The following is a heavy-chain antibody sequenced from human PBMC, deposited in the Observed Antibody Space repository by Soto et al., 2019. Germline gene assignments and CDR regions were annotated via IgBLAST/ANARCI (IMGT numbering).Heavy chain of an antibody. Sequence: QVRLVESGGGVVQPGRSLRRSCTASGFSFSSYAMYWFRQPPGKGLEWVAVISKDGMNKNYADSVKGRVTVSRDNANYSPDLQLNSLRGEDTAMYYCARDMYSSDYFVKWFEPWGQGTLVTVSS. J-gene: IGHJ5*02. V-gene: IGHV3-30*04. CDR1: GFSFSSYA. D-gene: IGHD6-19*01. CDR3: ARDMYSSDYFVKWFEP. CDR2: ISKDGMNK.